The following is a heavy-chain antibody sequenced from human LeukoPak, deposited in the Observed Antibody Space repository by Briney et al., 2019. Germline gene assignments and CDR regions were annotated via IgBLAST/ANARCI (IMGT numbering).Heavy chain of an antibody. J-gene: IGHJ4*02. V-gene: IGHV4-34*01. CDR1: GGSFSGYY. D-gene: IGHD6-6*01. Sequence: SETLSLTCAVYGGSFSGYYWSWIRQPPGKRLEWIGEINHSGSTNYNPSLKSRVTISVDTSKNQFSLKLSSVTAADTAVYYCARGARIAARLYFDYWGQGTLVTVSS. CDR3: ARGARIAARLYFDY. CDR2: INHSGST.